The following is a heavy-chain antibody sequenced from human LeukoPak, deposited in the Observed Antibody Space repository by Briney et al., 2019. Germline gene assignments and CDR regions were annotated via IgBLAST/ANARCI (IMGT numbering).Heavy chain of an antibody. CDR2: ISGDGTNK. CDR3: AKDIVATAETYYFDY. CDR1: GFTFSNYG. Sequence: GGSPRLSCAASGFTFSNYGMHWVRQAPGKGLEWVAVISGDGTNKFYVDSVKGRFTISRDNSKNTLYLQMNSLRAEDTAVYYCAKDIVATAETYYFDYWGQGTLVTVSS. J-gene: IGHJ4*02. V-gene: IGHV3-30*18. D-gene: IGHD2-2*01.